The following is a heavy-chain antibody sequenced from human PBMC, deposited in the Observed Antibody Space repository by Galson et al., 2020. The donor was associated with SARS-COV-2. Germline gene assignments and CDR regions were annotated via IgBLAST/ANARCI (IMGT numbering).Heavy chain of an antibody. CDR1: RYTFTTYN. CDR3: ARDLTGTTTLYYNYGMDV. Sequence: ASVQVSCKASRYTFTTYNMHWVRQAPGQGLEWMGIINPSGGSTSHAQKFQGRLTMTRDTSTSTVYMELSSLRSEDTAVYYCARDLTGTTTLYYNYGMDVWGQGTAVTVSS. D-gene: IGHD1-1*01. J-gene: IGHJ6*02. V-gene: IGHV1-46*01. CDR2: INPSGGST.